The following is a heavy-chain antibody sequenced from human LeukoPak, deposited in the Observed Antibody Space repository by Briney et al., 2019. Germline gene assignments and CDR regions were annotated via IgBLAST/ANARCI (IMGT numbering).Heavy chain of an antibody. V-gene: IGHV5-51*01. CDR2: IYPGDSDT. D-gene: IGHD3-10*01. J-gene: IGHJ4*02. Sequence: GESLKISCKGSGFSFNMYWIGWVRQMPGKGLEWMGIIYPGDSDTRYSPSFQGQVTISVDKSISTAYLQWSSLKASDTAMYYCARQLWFEGYFDYWGQGTLVTVSS. CDR1: GFSFNMYW. CDR3: ARQLWFEGYFDY.